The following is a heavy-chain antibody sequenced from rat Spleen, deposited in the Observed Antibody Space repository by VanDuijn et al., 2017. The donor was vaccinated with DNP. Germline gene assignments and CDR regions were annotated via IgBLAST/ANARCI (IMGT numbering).Heavy chain of an antibody. Sequence: EVQLVESGGGLVQPGNSLKLSCAASGFTFGDYAMAWVRQSPKKGLEWVATIIYDGSSTYYRDSVRGRFTISKDNTKSTLYLQMNSLRSEDTATYYCTREGLYGLFDYWGQGVMVTVSS. D-gene: IGHD1-6*01. V-gene: IGHV5-17*01. CDR3: TREGLYGLFDY. CDR2: IIYDGSST. J-gene: IGHJ2*01. CDR1: GFTFGDYA.